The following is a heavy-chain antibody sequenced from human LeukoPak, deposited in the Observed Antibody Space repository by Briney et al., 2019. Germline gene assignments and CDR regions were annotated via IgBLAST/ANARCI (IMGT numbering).Heavy chain of an antibody. CDR1: GGPISSGAYY. CDR3: ARDLFSYTTLRYLDY. Sequence: SEPLSLTCTVSGGPISSGAYYWSWIPPPPGKAREWLGNIYYSRTTYYNPSLKSRVTISIDTSKNQFSLKLSSVTAADTAVYYCARDLFSYTTLRYLDYWGQGALVTVSS. J-gene: IGHJ4*02. D-gene: IGHD2-15*01. V-gene: IGHV4-30-4*01. CDR2: IYYSRTT.